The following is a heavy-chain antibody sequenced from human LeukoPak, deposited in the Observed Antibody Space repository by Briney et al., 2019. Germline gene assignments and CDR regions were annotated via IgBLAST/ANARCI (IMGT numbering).Heavy chain of an antibody. CDR3: ARSIAAAGTPFDY. V-gene: IGHV3-30-3*01. D-gene: IGHD6-13*01. J-gene: IGHJ4*02. CDR2: ISYDGSNK. CDR1: GFTFSSYA. Sequence: GGSLRLSCAASGFTFSSYAMHWVRQAPGKGLEWVAVISYDGSNKYYADSVKGRFTISRDNSKNTLYLQMNSLRAEDTAVYYCARSIAAAGTPFDYWGQGTLVTASS.